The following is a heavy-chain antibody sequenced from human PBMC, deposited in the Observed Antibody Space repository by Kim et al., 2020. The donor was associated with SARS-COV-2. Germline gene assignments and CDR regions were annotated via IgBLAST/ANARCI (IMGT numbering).Heavy chain of an antibody. J-gene: IGHJ2*01. CDR2: ISGSGGST. Sequence: GGSLRLSCAASGFTFSSYAMSWVRQAPGKGLEWVSAISGSGGSTYYADSVKGRFTISRDNSKNTLYLQMNSLRAEDTAVYYCANKITKLERGGNWYFDLWGRGTLVTVSS. D-gene: IGHD1-1*01. V-gene: IGHV3-23*01. CDR3: ANKITKLERGGNWYFDL. CDR1: GFTFSSYA.